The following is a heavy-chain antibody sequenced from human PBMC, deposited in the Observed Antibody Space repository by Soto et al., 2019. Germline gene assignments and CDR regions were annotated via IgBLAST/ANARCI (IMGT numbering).Heavy chain of an antibody. CDR1: GFTFSDYY. CDR3: ARALYYYDSSGYSYFDY. V-gene: IGHV3-11*06. D-gene: IGHD3-22*01. J-gene: IGHJ4*02. CDR2: ISSSSSYT. Sequence: GGSLRLSCAASGFTFSDYYMSWVRQAPGKGLEWVSYISSSSSYTNYADSVKGRFTISRDNAKNSLYLQMNSLRAEDTAVYYCARALYYYDSSGYSYFDYWGQGTLVTVS.